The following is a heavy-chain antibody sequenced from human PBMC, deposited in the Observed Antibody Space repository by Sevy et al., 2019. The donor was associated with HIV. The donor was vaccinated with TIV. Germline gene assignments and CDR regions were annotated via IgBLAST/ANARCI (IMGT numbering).Heavy chain of an antibody. CDR1: GFTFSKDS. V-gene: IGHV3-23*01. D-gene: IGHD2-8*01. CDR2: LSFGCGEI. J-gene: IGHJ4*02. Sequence: VGSLRLSCAASGFTFSKDSMSWVRQPPGKGLEWVSTLSFGCGEINYADSVKGRFTISRDNSKSSVYLQMNNLRPEDTAVYYCAREGCTKPHDYWGQGTLVTVSS. CDR3: AREGCTKPHDY.